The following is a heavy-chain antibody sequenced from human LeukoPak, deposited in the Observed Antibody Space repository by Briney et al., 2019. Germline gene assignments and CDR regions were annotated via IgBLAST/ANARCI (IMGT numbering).Heavy chain of an antibody. V-gene: IGHV3-30-3*01. J-gene: IGHJ6*03. CDR2: ISYDGSNK. CDR3: ARDLLEYSSSGPLYYYYMDV. D-gene: IGHD6-6*01. Sequence: GRSLRLSCAASGFTFSSYAMHWVRQAPGKGLEWVAVISYDGSNKYYADSVKGRFTISRDNSKNTLYLQMNSLRGEDTAVYYCARDLLEYSSSGPLYYYYMDVWGKGTTVTVSS. CDR1: GFTFSSYA.